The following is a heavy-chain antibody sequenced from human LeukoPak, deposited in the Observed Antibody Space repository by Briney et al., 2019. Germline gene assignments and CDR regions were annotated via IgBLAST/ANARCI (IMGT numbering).Heavy chain of an antibody. CDR2: IYYSGST. CDR3: ARGASYYDY. Sequence: SETLSLTCTVSGGSLSSYYWSWIRQPPGKGLEWIGYIYYSGSTNYSPSLKSRLTISVDTSKNQFSLKLSSVTAADTAVYYCARGASYYDYWGQGTLVTVSS. J-gene: IGHJ4*02. V-gene: IGHV4-59*01. D-gene: IGHD1-26*01. CDR1: GGSLSSYY.